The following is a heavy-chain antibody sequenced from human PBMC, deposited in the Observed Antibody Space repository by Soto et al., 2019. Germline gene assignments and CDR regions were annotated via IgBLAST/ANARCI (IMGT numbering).Heavy chain of an antibody. V-gene: IGHV3-23*01. CDR2: FSAGGSR. D-gene: IGHD6-19*01. J-gene: IGHJ4*02. CDR1: GFTVSSSA. CDR3: AKDRGSGGIVAGTPDY. Sequence: EVQLLESGGGLVQPGGSLRLSCAASGFTVSSSAMIWVRQAPGKGLEWVATFSAGGSRYYADSVKGRFTISRNSSQNTLYLQMSGVRADDTALCYCAKDRGSGGIVAGTPDYWGQGTLVTVSS.